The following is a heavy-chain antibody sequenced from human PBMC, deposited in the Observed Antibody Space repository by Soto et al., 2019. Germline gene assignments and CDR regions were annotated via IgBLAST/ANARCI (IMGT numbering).Heavy chain of an antibody. V-gene: IGHV3-21*01. CDR3: AGQRDYGEYAGWYYYYGMDV. Sequence: EVQLVESGGGLVKPGGSLRLSCAASGFTFSRYSMNWVRQPPGKGLEWVSSISSSSSYIYYADSVKGRFTISRDNAKNSLYLQMNSLRAEDTAVYYCAGQRDYGEYAGWYYYYGMDVWGQGTTVTVCS. CDR2: ISSSSSYI. CDR1: GFTFSRYS. D-gene: IGHD4-17*01. J-gene: IGHJ6*02.